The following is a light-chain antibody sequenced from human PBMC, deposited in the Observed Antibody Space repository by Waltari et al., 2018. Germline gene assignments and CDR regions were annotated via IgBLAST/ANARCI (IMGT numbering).Light chain of an antibody. Sequence: QSVLTQPPSASATPGQRVTISCSGSDFNIGTSSVNWYQQVPGAAPTLVIFRNYQRTSGLPGRFSGSNSGNTATLTISGTQAMDEADYFCQTWDTVTAHVVFGGGTKLTVL. J-gene: IGLJ2*01. CDR2: RNY. CDR3: QTWDTVTAHVV. CDR1: DFNIGTSS. V-gene: IGLV1-44*01.